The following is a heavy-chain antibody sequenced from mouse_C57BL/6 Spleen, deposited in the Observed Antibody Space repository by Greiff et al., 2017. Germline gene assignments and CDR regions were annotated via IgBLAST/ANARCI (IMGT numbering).Heavy chain of an antibody. D-gene: IGHD1-1*01. Sequence: QVQLQQPGAELVMPGASVKLSCKASGYTFTSYWMHWVKQRPGQGLEWIGELDPSDSYTNYNQKFKGKSTLTVDKSSSTAYMQLSSLTSEDSAVYYCARGIITTVVATRFDYWGQGTTLTVSS. CDR3: ARGIITTVVATRFDY. V-gene: IGHV1-69*01. CDR1: GYTFTSYW. J-gene: IGHJ2*01. CDR2: LDPSDSYT.